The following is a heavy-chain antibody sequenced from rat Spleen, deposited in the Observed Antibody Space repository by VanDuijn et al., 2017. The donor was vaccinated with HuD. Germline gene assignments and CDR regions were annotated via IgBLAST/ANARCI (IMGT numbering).Heavy chain of an antibody. V-gene: IGHV5-7*01. CDR2: ISYDGSST. Sequence: EVQLVESGGGLVRPGRSLKLSCAASGFTFSNYYMAWVRQAPTKGLEWVATISYDGSSTYYPDAVKGRFTISRDNAESTLYLQMDSLRSEDTATYYCARQNWPYYFDYWGQGVMVTVSS. CDR1: GFTFSNYY. J-gene: IGHJ2*01. D-gene: IGHD5-1*01. CDR3: ARQNWPYYFDY.